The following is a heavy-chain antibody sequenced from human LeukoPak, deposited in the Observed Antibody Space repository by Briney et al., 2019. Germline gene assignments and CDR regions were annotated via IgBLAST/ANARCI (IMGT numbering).Heavy chain of an antibody. CDR2: SSSSGSTI. CDR1: GSTLSDYY. Sequence: GGSLRLSCAASGSTLSDYYMSWIRQAPGKGLEWVSYSSSSGSTIYYADSVKGRFAISRDNAKNSLYLQMNSLRAEDTAVYYCARRRDFIDYWGQGTLVTVSS. V-gene: IGHV3-11*01. J-gene: IGHJ4*02. D-gene: IGHD3/OR15-3a*01. CDR3: ARRRDFIDY.